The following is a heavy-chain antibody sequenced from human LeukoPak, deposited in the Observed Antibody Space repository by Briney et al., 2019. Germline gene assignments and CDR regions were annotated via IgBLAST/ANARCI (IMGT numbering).Heavy chain of an antibody. CDR1: GFTFSSYG. D-gene: IGHD2-8*01. CDR3: ARDLGNGENASQGGK. V-gene: IGHV3-33*01. J-gene: IGHJ4*02. Sequence: GRSLGLSCAASGFTFSSYGMHWVRQAPGKGLEWVAVIWYDGSNKYYADSVKGRFTISRDNSKNTLYLQMNSLRAEDTAVYYCARDLGNGENASQGGKWGQGTLVTVSS. CDR2: IWYDGSNK.